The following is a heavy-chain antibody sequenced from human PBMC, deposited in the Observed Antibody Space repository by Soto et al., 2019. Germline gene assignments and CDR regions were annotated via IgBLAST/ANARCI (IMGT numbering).Heavy chain of an antibody. D-gene: IGHD4-17*01. J-gene: IGHJ2*01. CDR3: AKVTGGGRWYGEPYWYFDL. CDR2: ISGSGGST. CDR1: GSTFSSYA. V-gene: IGHV3-23*01. Sequence: PGGSLRLSCAASGSTFSSYAMSWVRQAPGKGLEWVSAISGSGGSTYYADSVKGRFTISRDNSKNTLYLQMNSLRAEDTAVYYCAKVTGGGRWYGEPYWYFDLWGRGTLVTGSS.